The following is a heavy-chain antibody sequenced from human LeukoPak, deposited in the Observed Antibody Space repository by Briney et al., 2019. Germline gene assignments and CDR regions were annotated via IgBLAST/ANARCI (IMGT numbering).Heavy chain of an antibody. CDR2: INHSGST. V-gene: IGHV4-34*01. CDR1: GGSFSGYY. D-gene: IGHD3-10*01. CDR3: ARAQRFGEVYY. Sequence: SETLSLTCAVYGGSFSGYYWSWIRQPPGKGLEWIGEINHSGSTNYNPSLKSRVTISVDTSKNQFSLKLSSVTAADTAVYYCARAQRFGEVYYWGQGTLVTVSS. J-gene: IGHJ4*02.